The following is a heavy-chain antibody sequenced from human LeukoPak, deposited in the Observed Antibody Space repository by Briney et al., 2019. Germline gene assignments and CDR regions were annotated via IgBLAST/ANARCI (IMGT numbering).Heavy chain of an antibody. CDR1: GFTFSSYG. CDR3: ARDHLDIVLMVYAPPDAFDI. CDR2: IRYDGSNK. D-gene: IGHD2-8*01. V-gene: IGHV3-30*02. Sequence: GGSLRLSCAASGFTFSSYGMHWVRQAPGKGLEWVAFIRYDGSNKYYADSVKGRFTISRDNSKNTLYLQMNSLRAEDTAVYYCARDHLDIVLMVYAPPDAFDIWGQGTMVTVSS. J-gene: IGHJ3*02.